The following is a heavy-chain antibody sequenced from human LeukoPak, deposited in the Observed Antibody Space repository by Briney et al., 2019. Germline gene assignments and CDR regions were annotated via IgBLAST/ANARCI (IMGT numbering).Heavy chain of an antibody. CDR1: GFTFSNAW. D-gene: IGHD3-10*01. CDR2: IKSKTDGGTT. J-gene: IGHJ3*02. V-gene: IGHV3-15*01. Sequence: GGSLRLSCAASGFTFSNAWMSWVRQAPGKGLEWVGRIKSKTDGGTTDYAAPVKGRFTISRDDSKNTLYLQMNSLKTEDTAVYYRTTVWFGEFIDASDIWGQGTMVTVSS. CDR3: TTVWFGEFIDASDI.